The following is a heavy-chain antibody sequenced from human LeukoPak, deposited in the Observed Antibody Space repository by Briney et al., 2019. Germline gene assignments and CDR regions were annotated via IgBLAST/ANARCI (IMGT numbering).Heavy chain of an antibody. CDR2: IRYDGSNK. J-gene: IGHJ3*02. D-gene: IGHD2-2*01. V-gene: IGHV3-30*02. Sequence: GGSLRLSCAASGFTFSSYGMHWVRQAPGKGLEWVAFIRYDGSNKYYADSVKGRFTISRDNSKNTLCLQMNSLRAEDTAVYYCAKGSVVPAATGVPAFDIWGQGTMVTVSS. CDR1: GFTFSSYG. CDR3: AKGSVVPAATGVPAFDI.